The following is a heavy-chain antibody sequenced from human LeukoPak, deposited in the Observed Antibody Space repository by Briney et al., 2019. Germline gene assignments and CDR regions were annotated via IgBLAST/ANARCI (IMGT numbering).Heavy chain of an antibody. CDR1: GDSISKSNYY. D-gene: IGHD6-19*01. CDR2: IYYSGRT. V-gene: IGHV4-39*07. J-gene: IGHJ4*02. Sequence: PSETLSLTCTVSGDSISKSNYYWGWIRQPPGKDLECIGTIYYSGRTYYNPSLTSRVTLSVDTSKNQFSLKLNSVTAAHTAVYYCARILYSSNIDYWGQGTLVTVSS. CDR3: ARILYSSNIDY.